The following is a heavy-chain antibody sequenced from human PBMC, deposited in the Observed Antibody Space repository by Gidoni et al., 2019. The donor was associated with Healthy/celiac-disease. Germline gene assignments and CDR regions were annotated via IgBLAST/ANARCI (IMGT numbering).Heavy chain of an antibody. CDR1: GFTFSSYG. CDR2: IWYDGSNK. Sequence: QVQLVESGGGVVQPGRSLRLSCAASGFTFSSYGMHWVRQAPGKRLEWVAVIWYDGSNKYYADSVKGRFTISRDNSKNTLYLQMNSLRAEDTAVYYCARDYLPGAADAVDYWGQGTLVTVSS. D-gene: IGHD6-13*01. V-gene: IGHV3-33*01. CDR3: ARDYLPGAADAVDY. J-gene: IGHJ4*02.